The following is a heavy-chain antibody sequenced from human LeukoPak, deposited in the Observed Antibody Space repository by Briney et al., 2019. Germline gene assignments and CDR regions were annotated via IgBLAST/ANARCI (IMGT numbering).Heavy chain of an antibody. CDR3: ARSSNWGVTRFDY. CDR2: IRGSGGST. V-gene: IGHV3-23*01. J-gene: IGHJ4*02. D-gene: IGHD7-27*01. CDR1: GFTFSSYA. Sequence: GSLRLSCGASGFTFSSYAMSWVRQGPWKGLEWVSGIRGSGGSTYYADSVKGRFIISRDNAKNSLYLQMNSLRDEDTAVYYCARSSNWGVTRFDYWGQGTLVTVSS.